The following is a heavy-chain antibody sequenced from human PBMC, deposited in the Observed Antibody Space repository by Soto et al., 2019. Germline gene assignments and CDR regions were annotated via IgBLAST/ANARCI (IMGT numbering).Heavy chain of an antibody. CDR2: ISTDNTHR. V-gene: IGHV1-18*01. CDR1: GYNFLTYG. J-gene: IGHJ5*02. CDR3: ARDRPGISVIRAVKTYNYFGP. Sequence: ASVKVSCKASGYNFLTYGISWLRQAPGRGLEWMGCISTDNTHRNYAQNFQERVTMTTDTSTNTAYMELRSLRSDDTAIYYCARDRPGISVIRAVKTYNYFGPWGQGTLVTVSS. D-gene: IGHD3-10*01.